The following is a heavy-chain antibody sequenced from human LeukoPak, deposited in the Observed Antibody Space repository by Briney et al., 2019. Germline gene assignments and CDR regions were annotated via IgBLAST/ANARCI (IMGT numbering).Heavy chain of an antibody. V-gene: IGHV4-34*01. Sequence: PSETLSLTCAVYGGSFSGYYWSWIRQPPGKGLEWIGEIYHSGSTNYNPSLKSRVTISVDKSKNQFSLKLSSVTAADTAVYYCARDLAGPKGGYWGQGTLVTVSS. D-gene: IGHD2-15*01. CDR3: ARDLAGPKGGY. CDR2: IYHSGST. J-gene: IGHJ4*02. CDR1: GGSFSGYY.